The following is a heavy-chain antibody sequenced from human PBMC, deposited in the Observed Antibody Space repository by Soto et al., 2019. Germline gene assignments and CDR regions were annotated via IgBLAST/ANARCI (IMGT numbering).Heavy chain of an antibody. CDR2: ISESGDIT. CDR1: GFTFSTYW. D-gene: IGHD3-10*01. Sequence: EVQLVESGGDLVQPGGSLRLSCAASGFTFSTYWMQWVRQVPVEGLVWVSSISESGDITVYADSVNGRFTISRDNAKNTLYLQMDGLRVEDTAIYYCSREYYSSGTHWGQGTLVTVST. CDR3: SREYYSSGTH. J-gene: IGHJ1*01. V-gene: IGHV3-74*01.